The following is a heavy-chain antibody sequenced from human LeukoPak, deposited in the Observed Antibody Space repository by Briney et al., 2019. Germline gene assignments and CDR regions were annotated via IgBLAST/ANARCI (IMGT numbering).Heavy chain of an antibody. CDR2: IIPIFGTA. Sequence: SVKVSCKASGGTFSSYAISWVRQAPGQGLEWMRGIIPIFGTANYAQKFPGRVTLTADESTSTAYMELSSLRSEDTAVYYCARGGYSYGVDYWGQGTLVTVSS. J-gene: IGHJ4*02. D-gene: IGHD5-18*01. CDR1: GGTFSSYA. V-gene: IGHV1-69*13. CDR3: ARGGYSYGVDY.